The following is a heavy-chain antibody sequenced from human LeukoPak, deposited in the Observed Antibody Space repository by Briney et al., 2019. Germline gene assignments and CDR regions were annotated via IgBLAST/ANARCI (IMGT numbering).Heavy chain of an antibody. CDR3: ARGGDGYNIYWYFDL. J-gene: IGHJ2*01. D-gene: IGHD5-24*01. CDR2: INSDGSST. V-gene: IGHV3-74*01. CDR1: GFTFSSYW. Sequence: GGSLRLSCVASGFTFSSYWMHWVRQDPGKGLVWVSRINSDGSSTTYADSVKGRFTISRDNAKNTLYLQMNSLRAEDTAVYYCARGGDGYNIYWYFDLWGRGTLSLSPQ.